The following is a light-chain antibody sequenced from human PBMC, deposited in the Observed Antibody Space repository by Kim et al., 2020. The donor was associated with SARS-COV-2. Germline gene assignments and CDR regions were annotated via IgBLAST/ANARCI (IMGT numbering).Light chain of an antibody. Sequence: QSVLTQXPSVSAAPGQKVTISCSGSSSNIGKNYVCWYQQLPGTAPKLFIYDNNKRPSGIPDRFSGSKSGTSATLGITGLQTGDEADYYCGTWDSSLSAVVFGGGTKLTVL. CDR3: GTWDSSLSAVV. CDR1: SSNIGKNY. J-gene: IGLJ2*01. CDR2: DNN. V-gene: IGLV1-51*01.